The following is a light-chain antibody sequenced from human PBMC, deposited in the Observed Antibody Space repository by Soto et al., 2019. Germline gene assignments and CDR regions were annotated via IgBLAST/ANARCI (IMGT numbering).Light chain of an antibody. CDR1: QSLLHSNGYNY. V-gene: IGKV2-28*01. J-gene: IGKJ1*01. Sequence: IVMTQSPLYLPVTPGEPASISCRSSQSLLHSNGYNYLDWYLQKPGQSPQLLIYLGSNRASGVPDRFIGSGSGTDFTLKISRVEAEDVGVYYCMQALQTPRTFGQGTKVEIK. CDR2: LGS. CDR3: MQALQTPRT.